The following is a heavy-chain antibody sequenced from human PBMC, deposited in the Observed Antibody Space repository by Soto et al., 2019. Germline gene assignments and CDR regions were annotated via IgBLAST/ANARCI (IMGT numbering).Heavy chain of an antibody. CDR2: IWYDGANK. CDR1: GFTFNTYV. D-gene: IGHD3-22*01. Sequence: GGSLKRSCVASGFTFNTYVMHWVGEAPGKGLEWVAVIWYDGANKYYADSVRGRFTISRDNSENTLYLQMNSLRAEDTAVYYCARETFYYDRSGYRDYYYHYGMDVWGQGTTVTVSS. V-gene: IGHV3-33*01. CDR3: ARETFYYDRSGYRDYYYHYGMDV. J-gene: IGHJ6*02.